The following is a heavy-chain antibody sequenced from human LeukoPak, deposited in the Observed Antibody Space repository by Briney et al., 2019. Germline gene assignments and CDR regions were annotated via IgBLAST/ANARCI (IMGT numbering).Heavy chain of an antibody. CDR1: GFTFSSYW. J-gene: IGHJ4*02. V-gene: IGHV3-48*04. D-gene: IGHD1-1*01. CDR2: ISGNGGVI. Sequence: GALRLSCAASGFTFSSYWMHWVRQAPGKGLEWLSYISGNGGVIQYADSVKGRFTISRDNAKNLLYLQMDSLRVEDTAIYYCARDPRTVRIWGQGTLVTVSS. CDR3: ARDPRTVRI.